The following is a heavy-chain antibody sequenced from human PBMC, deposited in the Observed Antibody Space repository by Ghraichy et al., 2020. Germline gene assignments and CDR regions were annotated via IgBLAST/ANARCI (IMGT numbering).Heavy chain of an antibody. CDR1: GFTFSSYA. CDR2: ISGSGGST. J-gene: IGHJ4*02. D-gene: IGHD3-22*01. CDR3: AKDYYDSSVRYFDY. V-gene: IGHV3-23*01. Sequence: GESLNISCAASGFTFSSYAMSWVRQAPGKGLEGVSAISGSGGSTYYADSVKGRFTISRDNSKKTLYLQMNSLRAEDTAVYYCAKDYYDSSVRYFDYWGQGTLVTVSS.